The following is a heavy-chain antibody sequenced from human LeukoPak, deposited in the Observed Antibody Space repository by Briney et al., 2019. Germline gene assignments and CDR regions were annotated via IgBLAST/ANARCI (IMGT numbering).Heavy chain of an antibody. CDR3: ARTYCSSTSCYPGDYYYYYMDV. Sequence: PSETLSLTCTVSGGSISSYYWSWIRQPPGKGLEWIGYIYYSGSTNYNPSLKSRVTISVDTSKNQFSLKLSSVTAADTAVYYCARTYCSSTSCYPGDYYYYYMDVWGKGTTATVSS. CDR2: IYYSGST. V-gene: IGHV4-59*01. D-gene: IGHD2-2*01. J-gene: IGHJ6*03. CDR1: GGSISSYY.